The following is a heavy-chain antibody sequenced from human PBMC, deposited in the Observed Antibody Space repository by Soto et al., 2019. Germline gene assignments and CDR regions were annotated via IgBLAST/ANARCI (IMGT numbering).Heavy chain of an antibody. J-gene: IGHJ5*02. CDR3: ARVIPGAKARFHP. CDR2: ISPYTDDS. D-gene: IGHD2-2*01. CDR1: GNTFTNFG. Sequence: QGQLVQSGVEVKKPGASVKVSCSASGNTFTNFGVTWVRQAPGQELEWMGWISPYTDDSSYAQKFQGRVTMTIDTSTSPAYLDLRSLSSDDTAVYYCARVIPGAKARFHPWGQGTLVTVSS. V-gene: IGHV1-18*01.